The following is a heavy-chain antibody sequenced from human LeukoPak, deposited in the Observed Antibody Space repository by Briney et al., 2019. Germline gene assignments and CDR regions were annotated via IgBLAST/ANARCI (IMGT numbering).Heavy chain of an antibody. D-gene: IGHD3-16*01. CDR3: ARGGGLDV. V-gene: IGHV3-7*03. CDR1: GFTFSSYS. J-gene: IGHJ6*02. Sequence: GGSLRLSCAASGFTFSSYSMNWARQAPGKRLEWVASINHNGNVNYYVDSVKGRFTISRDNAKNSLYLQMSNLRAEDTAVYFCARGGGLDVWGQGATVTVSS. CDR2: INHNGNVN.